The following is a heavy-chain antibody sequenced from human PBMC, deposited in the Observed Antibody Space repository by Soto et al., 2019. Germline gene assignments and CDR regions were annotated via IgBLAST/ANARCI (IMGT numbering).Heavy chain of an antibody. Sequence: GGSVRLSCAASGVAFSSYAMSWVRQAPGKGLEWVSAISGSGGSTYYADSVKGRFTISRDNSKNTLYLHMNSLRAEDPAVYYCAKDLWYDHGSEWYDPWCQGPVVAGAS. D-gene: IGHD3-10*01. CDR3: AKDLWYDHGSEWYDP. J-gene: IGHJ5*02. CDR1: GVAFSSYA. V-gene: IGHV3-23*01. CDR2: ISGSGGST.